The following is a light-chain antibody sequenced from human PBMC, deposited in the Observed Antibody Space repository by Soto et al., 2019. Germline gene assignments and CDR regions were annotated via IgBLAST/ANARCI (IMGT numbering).Light chain of an antibody. Sequence: DIQLTQSPSFLSASVGYRFTITCRASQSISSYLAWYQQKPGKAPKLLIYAASTLQSGVPSRFSGSGSGTEFTLTISSLQPEDFATYYCQQLNSYPRTFGQGTKVEIK. CDR2: AAS. V-gene: IGKV1-9*01. J-gene: IGKJ1*01. CDR1: QSISSY. CDR3: QQLNSYPRT.